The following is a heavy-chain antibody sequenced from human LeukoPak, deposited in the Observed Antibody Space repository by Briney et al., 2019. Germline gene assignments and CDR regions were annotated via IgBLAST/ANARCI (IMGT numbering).Heavy chain of an antibody. J-gene: IGHJ5*02. CDR3: ARDGAAASLKRLSRPNDWFDP. D-gene: IGHD3-16*02. CDR1: GGTFSSYA. Sequence: SVTVSCKASGGTFSSYAISWVRQAPGQGLEWMGGIIPIFGTANYAQKFQGRVTITADESTSTAYMELSSLRSEDTAVYYCARDGAAASLKRLSRPNDWFDPWGQGTLVTVSS. V-gene: IGHV1-69*13. CDR2: IIPIFGTA.